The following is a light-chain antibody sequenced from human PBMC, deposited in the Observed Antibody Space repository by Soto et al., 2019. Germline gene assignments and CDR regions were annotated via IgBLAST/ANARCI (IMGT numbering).Light chain of an antibody. CDR1: QSVSSSY. V-gene: IGKV3-20*01. CDR2: GAS. CDR3: QQYGSSPTT. J-gene: IGKJ1*01. Sequence: PGERATLSCRASQSVSSSYLAWYQQKPGQAPRLLIYGASSRATGIPDRFSGSGSGTDFTLTISRLEPEDFAVYYCQQYGSSPTTFGQGTKVDIK.